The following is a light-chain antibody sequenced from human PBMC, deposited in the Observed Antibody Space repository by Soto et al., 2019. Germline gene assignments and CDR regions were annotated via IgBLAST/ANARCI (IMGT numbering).Light chain of an antibody. J-gene: IGKJ1*01. V-gene: IGKV1-5*03. CDR1: QSISSW. CDR3: QQYNSYEGT. CDR2: KES. Sequence: DIQMTQSPSTLSASVGDRVTITCRASQSISSWLAWYQQKPGKAPKLLIYKESSLESGVPSRFSGSGSGTEFTLTISSLQPDDFATYYCQQYNSYEGTFGQGTKVEIK.